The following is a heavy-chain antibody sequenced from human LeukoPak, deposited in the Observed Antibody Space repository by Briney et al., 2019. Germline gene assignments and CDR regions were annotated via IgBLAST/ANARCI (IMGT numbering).Heavy chain of an antibody. CDR1: GGSISSYY. D-gene: IGHD6-19*01. CDR2: IYYSGST. J-gene: IGHJ5*02. Sequence: SETLSLTCTVSGGSISSYYWSWIRQPPGKGLEWIGYIYYSGSTNYNPSLKSRVTISVDTSKNQFSLKLSSVTAADTAVYYCARALRVAVAGMGWFDPWGQGTLVTVSS. CDR3: ARALRVAVAGMGWFDP. V-gene: IGHV4-59*01.